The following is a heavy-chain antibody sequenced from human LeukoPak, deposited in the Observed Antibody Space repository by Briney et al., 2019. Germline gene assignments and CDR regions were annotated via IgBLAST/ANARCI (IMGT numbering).Heavy chain of an antibody. V-gene: IGHV4-59*01. Sequence: SGTLSLSCTVSGGSISSYYWSWIRQPPGKGLEWIGYIYYSGSTNYNPSLKSRVTISVDTSKNQFSLKLSSVTAADTAVYYCARTPGDNFDYWGQGTLVTVSS. D-gene: IGHD3-9*01. CDR1: GGSISSYY. J-gene: IGHJ4*02. CDR3: ARTPGDNFDY. CDR2: IYYSGST.